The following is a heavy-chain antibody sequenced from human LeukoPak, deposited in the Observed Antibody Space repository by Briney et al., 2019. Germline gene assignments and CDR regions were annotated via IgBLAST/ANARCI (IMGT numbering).Heavy chain of an antibody. J-gene: IGHJ4*02. D-gene: IGHD2-21*02. V-gene: IGHV4-39*07. CDR2: VFYSENT. Sequence: SETLSLTCTVSGASISSTIYYWGWIHQPPGKGLEWIGSVFYSENTYYNPSLKSRVTISVDTSKNQFSLNLNSVTAADTAVYFCASGPWVTPFDYWGQGTLVPVSS. CDR3: ASGPWVTPFDY. CDR1: GASISSTIYY.